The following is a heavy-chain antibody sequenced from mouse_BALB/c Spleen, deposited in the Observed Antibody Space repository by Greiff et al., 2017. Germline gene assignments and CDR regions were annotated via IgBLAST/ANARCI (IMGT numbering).Heavy chain of an antibody. Sequence: QVQLKESGPSLVQPSQSLSITCTVSGFSLTSYGVHWVRQSPGKGLEWLGVIWRGGSTDYNAAFMSRLSITKDNSKSQVFFKMNSLQADDTAIYYGAKRGPTDSSNWFAYWGQGTLVTVSA. CDR2: IWRGGST. D-gene: IGHD2-10*01. CDR3: AKRGPTDSSNWFAY. J-gene: IGHJ3*01. CDR1: GFSLTSYG. V-gene: IGHV2-5-1*01.